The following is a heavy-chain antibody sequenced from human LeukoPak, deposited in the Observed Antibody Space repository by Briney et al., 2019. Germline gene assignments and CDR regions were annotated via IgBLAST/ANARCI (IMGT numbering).Heavy chain of an antibody. J-gene: IGHJ4*02. D-gene: IGHD6-19*01. CDR1: GFNFDEYG. CDR3: ARSDSSGWDFDF. CDR2: ITWNGGST. Sequence: PGGSLRLPCAASGFNFDEYGMTWVRQSPGKGLEWVSAITWNGGSTGYADSVKGRFTISRDNTKNSLFLQMNSLRGEDAAFYYCARSDSSGWDFDFWGQGTLVTVSS. V-gene: IGHV3-20*04.